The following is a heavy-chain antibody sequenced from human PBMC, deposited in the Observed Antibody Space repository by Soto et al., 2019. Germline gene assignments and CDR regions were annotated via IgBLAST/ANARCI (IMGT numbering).Heavy chain of an antibody. CDR2: ISYDGSNK. CDR1: GVNIISYA. V-gene: IGHV3-30*18. J-gene: IGHJ6*02. Sequence: GGSLRLPCTASGVNIISYAMHRVRQATGKGLEWVAVISYDGSNKYYADSVKGRFTISRDNSKNTLYLQMNSLRAEDTAVYYCAKLGNYYDSSGTPLDVWGQGTTVPVSS. CDR3: AKLGNYYDSSGTPLDV. D-gene: IGHD3-22*01.